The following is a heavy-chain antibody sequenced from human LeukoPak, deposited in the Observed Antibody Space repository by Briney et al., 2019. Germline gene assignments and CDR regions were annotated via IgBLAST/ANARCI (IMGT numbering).Heavy chain of an antibody. CDR1: GFTFSSYT. J-gene: IGHJ4*02. CDR2: ITISSRYI. V-gene: IGHV3-21*01. CDR3: ASHGVAARQFDY. D-gene: IGHD3-3*01. Sequence: GGSLRLSCAASGFTFSSYTMNWVRQAPGKGLEWVSSITISSRYIYHADSVKGRFTISRDNAENSLYLQMNSLRVEDTAVYYCASHGVAARQFDYWGQGTLVTVSS.